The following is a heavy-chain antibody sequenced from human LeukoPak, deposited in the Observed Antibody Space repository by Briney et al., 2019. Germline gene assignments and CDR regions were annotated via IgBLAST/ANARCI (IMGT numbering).Heavy chain of an antibody. J-gene: IGHJ6*02. D-gene: IGHD2-2*01. V-gene: IGHV1-18*01. CDR3: ARGVYCSSTSCTSYYYYGMDV. CDR1: GYTFTSYG. CDR2: ISAYNGNT. Sequence: ASVKVSCKASGYTFTSYGISWVRQAPGQGLEWMGWISAYNGNTNYAQKLQGRVTMTTDTSTSTAYMELRSLRSDDTAVYYCARGVYCSSTSCTSYYYYGMDVWGQGTTVTVSS.